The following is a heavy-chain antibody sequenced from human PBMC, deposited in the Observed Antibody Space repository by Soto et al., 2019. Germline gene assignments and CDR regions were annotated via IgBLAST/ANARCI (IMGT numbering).Heavy chain of an antibody. D-gene: IGHD1-26*01. CDR1: GYTVTSYN. CDR2: INPSGGST. Sequence: GGSVKVSRKAAGYTVTSYNMHWVRQAPGQGLDWMGIINPSGGSTSYAQKFQGRVTVTRDTSTSTVYMELSSLRSEDTAVYYCARDLYSGSSWGYYGMDVWGKGPTVTVSS. CDR3: ARDLYSGSSWGYYGMDV. J-gene: IGHJ6*04. V-gene: IGHV1-46*01.